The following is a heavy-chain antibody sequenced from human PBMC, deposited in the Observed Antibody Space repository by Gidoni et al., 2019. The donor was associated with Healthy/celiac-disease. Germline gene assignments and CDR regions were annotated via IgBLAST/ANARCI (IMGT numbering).Heavy chain of an antibody. Sequence: QMQLVQSGPEVKKPGTLVKVPCNDFGLTFTSPAVQWVRQARGQRLELMGWIVVGSGNTNYAQKFQERVTMTGDMSTSTAYMELSSLRSEDTAVYYCAAVGLVPAAIGGTYYFDYWGQGTLVTVSS. J-gene: IGHJ4*02. D-gene: IGHD2-2*01. CDR2: IVVGSGNT. CDR1: GLTFTSPA. CDR3: AAVGLVPAAIGGTYYFDY. V-gene: IGHV1-58*01.